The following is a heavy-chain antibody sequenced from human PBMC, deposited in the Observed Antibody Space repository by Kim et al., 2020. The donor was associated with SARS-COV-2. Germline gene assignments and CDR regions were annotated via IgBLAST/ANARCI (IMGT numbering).Heavy chain of an antibody. V-gene: IGHV1-2*06. D-gene: IGHD2-15*01. Sequence: ASVKVSCKASGYTFTGYYMHWVRQAPGQGLEWMGRINPNSGGTNYAQKFQGRVTMTRDTSISTAYMELSRLRSDDTAVYYCARTPRGLHCSGGSCYFDYWGQGTLVTVSS. CDR1: GYTFTGYY. CDR3: ARTPRGLHCSGGSCYFDY. CDR2: INPNSGGT. J-gene: IGHJ4*02.